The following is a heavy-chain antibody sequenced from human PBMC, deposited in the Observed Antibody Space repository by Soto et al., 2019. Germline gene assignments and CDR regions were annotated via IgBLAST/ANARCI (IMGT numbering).Heavy chain of an antibody. J-gene: IGHJ6*02. CDR1: GGSISIDHYH. Sequence: TLSLTCTVYGGSISIDHYHWTCIRQTPGKGLEWIGYIHYTGSISYNPSLQSRLTISVDTSKNQFSLKLTSVTAADTAVYFCAREDDGGDRDYYGLDVWGQGTTV. D-gene: IGHD2-21*02. V-gene: IGHV4-30-4*01. CDR2: IHYTGSI. CDR3: AREDDGGDRDYYGLDV.